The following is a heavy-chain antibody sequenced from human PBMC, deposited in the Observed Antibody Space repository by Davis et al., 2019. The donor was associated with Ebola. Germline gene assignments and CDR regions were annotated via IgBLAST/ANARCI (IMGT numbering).Heavy chain of an antibody. J-gene: IGHJ4*02. V-gene: IGHV3-23*01. CDR1: GFTFSSYA. CDR3: ANLYNSGPFDY. CDR2: INAYGGNT. Sequence: GESLKISCTASGFTFSSYAMSWVRQAPGKGLEWVSAINAYGGNTYYADSVKGRFTISRDSSKSTLYLQMNSLRAEDTAVYYCANLYNSGPFDYWGQGTLVTVSS. D-gene: IGHD1-1*01.